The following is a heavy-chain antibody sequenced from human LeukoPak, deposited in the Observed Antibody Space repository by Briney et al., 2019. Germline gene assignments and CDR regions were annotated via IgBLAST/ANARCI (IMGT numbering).Heavy chain of an antibody. V-gene: IGHV4-34*01. CDR2: INDSGSP. J-gene: IGHJ6*03. Sequence: KPPETLSLTCAFYGGSFSGYHWTWIRQPPGKGLDWIGEINDSGSPIYNPSLRNRVTISVDMSKNQFSLKLSSVTAADTAVYYCARDSMITFGGTHYTDVWGKGTTVTVSS. CDR1: GGSFSGYH. CDR3: ARDSMITFGGTHYTDV. D-gene: IGHD3-16*01.